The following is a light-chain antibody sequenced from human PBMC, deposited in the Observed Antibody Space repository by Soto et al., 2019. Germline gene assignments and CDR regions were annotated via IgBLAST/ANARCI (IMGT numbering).Light chain of an antibody. CDR2: EVS. CDR1: SSDVGGYDY. J-gene: IGLJ1*01. V-gene: IGLV2-14*01. Sequence: QSVLTQPASVSGSPGQSITISCTGTSSDVGGYDYVSWYQLHPGKAPKLMGFEVSNRPSGVSYRFSGSKSGNTASLTISGLQAEDEADYFCSSYSISTAYLFGTGTKLTV. CDR3: SSYSISTAYL.